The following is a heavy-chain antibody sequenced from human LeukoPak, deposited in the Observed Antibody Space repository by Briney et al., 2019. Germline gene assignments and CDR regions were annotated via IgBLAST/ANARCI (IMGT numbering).Heavy chain of an antibody. CDR3: AKDTTTHTVTTHYFDY. Sequence: GGSLRLSCAGSGFTFRTYAMSWVRQAPGKGLEWVSAISGSGADIYYADSVKGRFTISRDNSKNTLFLQMNSLRAEDTAVYYCAKDTTTHTVTTHYFDYWGQGSMVTVYS. V-gene: IGHV3-23*01. CDR2: ISGSGADI. CDR1: GFTFRTYA. J-gene: IGHJ4*02. D-gene: IGHD4-17*01.